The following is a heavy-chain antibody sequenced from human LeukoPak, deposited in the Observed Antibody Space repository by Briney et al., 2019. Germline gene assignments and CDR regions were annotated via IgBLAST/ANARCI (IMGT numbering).Heavy chain of an antibody. J-gene: IGHJ6*03. V-gene: IGHV1-69*05. CDR2: IIPIFGTA. CDR1: GGTFSSYA. CDR3: ARQGDEIPGLRFLEWLPHPPPPYYYYYYMDV. D-gene: IGHD3-3*01. Sequence: SVKVSCKASGGTFSSYAISWVRQAPGQGLEWVGGIIPIFGTANYAQKFQGRVTITTDESTSTAYMELSSLRSEDTAVYYCARQGDEIPGLRFLEWLPHPPPPYYYYYYMDVWGKGTTVTVSS.